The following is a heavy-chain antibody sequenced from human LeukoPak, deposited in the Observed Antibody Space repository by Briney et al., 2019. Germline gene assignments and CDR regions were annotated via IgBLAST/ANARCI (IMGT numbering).Heavy chain of an antibody. J-gene: IGHJ4*02. CDR1: RFTFISYA. CDR3: ARGVAVYFDY. Sequence: GGSLRLSCAPSRFTFISYAMSWVRQAPGKGLEWVSAISGSVGSTYYADSVKGRFSISRDNAKNSLYLQMNSLRAEDTAVYYCARGVAVYFDYWGQGTLVTVSS. V-gene: IGHV3-23*01. D-gene: IGHD6-19*01. CDR2: ISGSVGST.